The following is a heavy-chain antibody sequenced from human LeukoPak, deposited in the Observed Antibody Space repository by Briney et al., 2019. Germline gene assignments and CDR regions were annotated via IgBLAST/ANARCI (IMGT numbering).Heavy chain of an antibody. V-gene: IGHV3-7*01. CDR2: IKQDGSEK. D-gene: IGHD3-10*01. Sequence: PGGSLRLSCAASGFTFSSYWMSWVRQAPGKGLEWVANIKQDGSEKYYVDSVKGRFTISRDNAKNSLYLQMNSLRAEDTAVYYCARAPVPPRGYYFDYWGQGTLVTVSS. CDR1: GFTFSSYW. J-gene: IGHJ4*02. CDR3: ARAPVPPRGYYFDY.